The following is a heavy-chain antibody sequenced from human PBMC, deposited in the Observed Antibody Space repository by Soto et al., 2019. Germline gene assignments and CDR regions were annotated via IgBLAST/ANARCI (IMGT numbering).Heavy chain of an antibody. J-gene: IGHJ4*02. CDR2: IYYSGST. CDR1: GGSFDRGGYY. Sequence: SETLSLTCTLSGGSFDRGGYYWSWIRQHPGKGLEWIGYIYYSGSTYYNPSLKSRVTISLDTSKNQFYLKLRSVTAADTAVYYCARDRSRAGYFEYWGQGALVTVSS. CDR3: ARDRSRAGYFEY. D-gene: IGHD6-13*01. V-gene: IGHV4-31*03.